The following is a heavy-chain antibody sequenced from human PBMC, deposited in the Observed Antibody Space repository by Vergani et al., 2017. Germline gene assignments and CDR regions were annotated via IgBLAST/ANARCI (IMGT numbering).Heavy chain of an antibody. CDR2: IYTSGST. V-gene: IGHV4-4*07. CDR3: ARDTAVADDVFDL. D-gene: IGHD6-19*01. Sequence: QVHLQESGPGVVKPSDTLSLTCTVSGGSMSDFYWTWIRQPAGRGLEWIGRIYTSGSTDYNPTLRSRITLSLVRSTNQVSLKVSSVTAADTAVYFCARDTAVADDVFDLWGQGTLVSVSA. J-gene: IGHJ3*01. CDR1: GGSMSDFY.